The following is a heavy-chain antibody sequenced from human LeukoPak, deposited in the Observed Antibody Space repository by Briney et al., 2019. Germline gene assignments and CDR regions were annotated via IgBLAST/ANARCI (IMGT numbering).Heavy chain of an antibody. D-gene: IGHD3-3*01. V-gene: IGHV1-2*02. CDR1: GYTFTGYY. J-gene: IGHJ4*02. CDR2: INPNSGGT. Sequence: ASVKVSCKASGYTFTGYYMHWVRQAPGQGLEWMGWINPNSGGTNYVQKFQGRVTMTRDTSISTAYMELSRLRSDDTAVYYCAREVDFWSGYYGYWGQGTLVTVSS. CDR3: AREVDFWSGYYGY.